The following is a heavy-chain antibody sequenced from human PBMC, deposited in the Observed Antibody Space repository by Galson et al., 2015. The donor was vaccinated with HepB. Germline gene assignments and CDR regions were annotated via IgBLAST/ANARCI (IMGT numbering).Heavy chain of an antibody. CDR2: IFAGGGST. CDR1: GYTLTNYY. J-gene: IGHJ4*02. Sequence: SVKVSCKASGYTLTNYYFHWVRQAPGQGPEWMGKIFAGGGSTRYAERFQGRVTLTRDSSTSTIYMEVSSLRSDDTAVYYCARETPDTYYFDYWGQGTLVTVPS. CDR3: ARETPDTYYFDY. V-gene: IGHV1-46*01. D-gene: IGHD2-15*01.